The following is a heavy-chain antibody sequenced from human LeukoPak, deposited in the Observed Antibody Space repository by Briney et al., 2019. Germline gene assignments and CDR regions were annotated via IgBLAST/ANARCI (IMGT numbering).Heavy chain of an antibody. J-gene: IGHJ4*02. CDR1: GFTFSSYA. D-gene: IGHD2-21*02. Sequence: GGSLRLSCAASGFTFSSYAMSWVRQAPGKGLEWVSAIRGSGGSTYYADSVKGRFTISRDNSKNTLYLQMNSLRAEDTAVYYCARDPGPYCGGDCYQGAFDYWGQGTLVTVSS. CDR3: ARDPGPYCGGDCYQGAFDY. CDR2: IRGSGGST. V-gene: IGHV3-23*01.